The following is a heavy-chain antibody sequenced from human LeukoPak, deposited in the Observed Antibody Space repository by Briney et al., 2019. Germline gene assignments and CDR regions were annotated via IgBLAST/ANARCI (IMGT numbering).Heavy chain of an antibody. CDR1: GFTFSSYS. CDR2: IKQDGSEK. CDR3: ARDKIVGATHLDY. Sequence: PGGSLRLSCAASGFTFSSYSMNWVRQAPGKGLEWVANIKQDGSEKYYVDSVKGRFTISRDNAKNSLYLQMNSLRAEDTAVYYCARDKIVGATHLDYWGQGTLVTVSS. J-gene: IGHJ4*02. V-gene: IGHV3-7*01. D-gene: IGHD1-26*01.